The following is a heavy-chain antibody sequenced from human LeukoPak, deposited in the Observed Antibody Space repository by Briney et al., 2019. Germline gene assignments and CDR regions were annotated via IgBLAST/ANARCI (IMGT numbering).Heavy chain of an antibody. J-gene: IGHJ4*02. V-gene: IGHV3-23*01. D-gene: IGHD3-22*01. Sequence: PGGSLRLSCAASGFTFSSYAMSWVRQAPGKGLEWFSAISGSGGSTYYADSVKGRFTISRDNSKNTLYLQMNSLRAEDTAVYYCAKVRHYDSSGYFEYWGQGNLVTVSS. CDR3: AKVRHYDSSGYFEY. CDR1: GFTFSSYA. CDR2: ISGSGGST.